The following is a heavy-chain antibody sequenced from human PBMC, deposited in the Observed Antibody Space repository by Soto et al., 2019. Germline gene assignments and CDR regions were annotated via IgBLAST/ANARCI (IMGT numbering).Heavy chain of an antibody. CDR3: ARVVETVDTAMVTRGDYYDGMDV. CDR2: IIPIFGTA. J-gene: IGHJ6*02. D-gene: IGHD5-18*01. V-gene: IGHV1-69*13. Sequence: SVKVSCKASGGTFSSYAISWVRQAPGQGLEWMGGIIPIFGTANYAQKFQGRVTITADESTSTAYMELSSLRSEDTAVYYCARVVETVDTAMVTRGDYYDGMDVWGQGTTVTVSS. CDR1: GGTFSSYA.